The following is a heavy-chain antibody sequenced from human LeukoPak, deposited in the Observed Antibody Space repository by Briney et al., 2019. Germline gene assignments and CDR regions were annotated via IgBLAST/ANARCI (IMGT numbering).Heavy chain of an antibody. CDR1: GFTFSSYW. V-gene: IGHV3-7*01. J-gene: IGHJ4*02. D-gene: IGHD5-18*01. CDR2: IKQDGSEK. CDR3: TRDWYEYSYGSPIDY. Sequence: GGSLRLSCAASGFTFSSYWMSWVRQAPGKGLEWVANIKQDGSEKYYVDSVKGRFTISRDNAKNSLYLRMNSLRAEDTAVYYCTRDWYEYSYGSPIDYWGQGTLVTVSS.